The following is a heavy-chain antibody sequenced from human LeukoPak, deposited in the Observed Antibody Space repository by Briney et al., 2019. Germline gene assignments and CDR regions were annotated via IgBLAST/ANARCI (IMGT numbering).Heavy chain of an antibody. V-gene: IGHV3-30-3*01. D-gene: IGHD3-10*01. CDR3: ARGAQKILSFGEYPSDAFDI. CDR2: ISYDGNKK. CDR1: EFTFSNYA. J-gene: IGHJ3*02. Sequence: PGRSLRLSCAASEFTFSNYALHWVRQAPGKGLQWVTEISYDGNKKTYVDSVKGRFTISRDNSKNTLYLQMNSLRDEDTAVYYCARGAQKILSFGEYPSDAFDIWGQGTMVSVSS.